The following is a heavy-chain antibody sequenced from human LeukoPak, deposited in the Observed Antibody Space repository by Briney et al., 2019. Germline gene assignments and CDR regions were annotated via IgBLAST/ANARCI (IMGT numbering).Heavy chain of an antibody. J-gene: IGHJ6*03. CDR2: LHYSGST. CDR3: ARMTEGGYTYGYFYYYYMDV. CDR1: GGSISGYY. V-gene: IGHV4-59*01. D-gene: IGHD5-18*01. Sequence: SETLSLTCTVSGGSISGYYWSWIRQPPGKGLEWIGYLHYSGSTNYNPSLKSRVTISVDTSKNQFSLKLSSVTAADTAVYYCARMTEGGYTYGYFYYYYMDVWGKGTTVTISS.